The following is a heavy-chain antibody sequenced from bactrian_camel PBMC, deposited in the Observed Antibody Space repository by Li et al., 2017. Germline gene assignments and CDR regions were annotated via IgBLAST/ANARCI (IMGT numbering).Heavy chain of an antibody. J-gene: IGHJ4*01. CDR1: GYMAYSAC. V-gene: IGHV3S53*01. CDR2: IHGDSST. D-gene: IGHD3*01. Sequence: HVQLVESGGGSVQAGGSPRLSCAASGYMAYSACMAWFRQAPGNGREEVATIHGDSSTSYADSVQGRFAISKDNAKNTLYLQMNSLAPEDTAMYYCAAEPNVIRWSRCNDREYAYWGQGTQVTVS. CDR3: AAEPNVIRWSRCNDREYAY.